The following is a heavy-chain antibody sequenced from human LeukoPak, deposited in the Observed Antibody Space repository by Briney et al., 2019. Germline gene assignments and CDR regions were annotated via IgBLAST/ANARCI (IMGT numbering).Heavy chain of an antibody. V-gene: IGHV1-8*01. Sequence: ASVTVSCTSSGYTFTSYDINWVRQAPGQGLEWMGWMNPNSGNTGYAQKFQGRVTMTRNTSISTAYMELSSLRSEDTAVYYCARGYDILSGYYVDYWGQGTLVTVSS. CDR2: MNPNSGNT. CDR1: GYTFTSYD. CDR3: ARGYDILSGYYVDY. J-gene: IGHJ4*02. D-gene: IGHD3-9*01.